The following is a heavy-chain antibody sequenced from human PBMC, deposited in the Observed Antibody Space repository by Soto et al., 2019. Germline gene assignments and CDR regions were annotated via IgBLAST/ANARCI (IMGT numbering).Heavy chain of an antibody. CDR2: IYHSGST. Sequence: SETLSLTCAVSGVSISSSNWWSWVRQPPGKGLEWIGEIYHSGSTNYNPSLKSRVTISVDKSKNQFSLKLSSVTAADTAVYYCARATEGSYYGMDVWGQGTTVTVSS. CDR3: ARATEGSYYGMDV. J-gene: IGHJ6*02. V-gene: IGHV4-4*02. CDR1: GVSISSSNW.